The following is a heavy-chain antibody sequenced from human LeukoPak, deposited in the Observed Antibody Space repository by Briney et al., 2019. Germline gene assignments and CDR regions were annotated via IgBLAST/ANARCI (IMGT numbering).Heavy chain of an antibody. CDR1: GFTFSSYS. D-gene: IGHD6-13*01. CDR2: ISSSSSYI. CDR3: ACNPPAAESY. Sequence: PGGSLRLSCAASGFTFSSYSMNWVRQAPGKGLEWVSSISSSSSYIYYADSVKGRFPISRDNAKNSLYLQMNSLRAEDTAVYYCACNPPAAESYWGQGTLVTVSS. V-gene: IGHV3-21*01. J-gene: IGHJ4*02.